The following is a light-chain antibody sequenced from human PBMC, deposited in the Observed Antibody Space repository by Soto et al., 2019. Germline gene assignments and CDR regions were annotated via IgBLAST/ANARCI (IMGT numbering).Light chain of an antibody. V-gene: IGLV3-1*01. CDR1: KLGDKY. CDR3: QAWDLSTAV. J-gene: IGLJ3*02. CDR2: QDS. Sequence: SYELTQPPSVSVSPGQTASIACSGDKLGDKYACWYQQKPGQSPVLVIYQDSKRPSGIPERFSGSNSGNTATLTIIGTQAMDEADYYCQAWDLSTAVFGGGTKLTVL.